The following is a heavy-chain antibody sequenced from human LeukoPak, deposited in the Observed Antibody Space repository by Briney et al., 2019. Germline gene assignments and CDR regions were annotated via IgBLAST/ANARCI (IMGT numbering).Heavy chain of an antibody. CDR1: GGSFSGYY. CDR3: ARHWEGWPFDY. J-gene: IGHJ4*02. CDR2: INHSGST. D-gene: IGHD1-26*01. V-gene: IGHV4-34*01. Sequence: PSETLSLTCAVYGGSFSGYYWSWIRQPPGKGLEWIGEINHSGSTNYNPSLKSRVTISVDTSKNQFSLKLSSVTAADTAVYYCARHWEGWPFDYWGQGTLVTVSS.